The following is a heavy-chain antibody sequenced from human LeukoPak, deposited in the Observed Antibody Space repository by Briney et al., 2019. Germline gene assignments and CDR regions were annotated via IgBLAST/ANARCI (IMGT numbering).Heavy chain of an antibody. D-gene: IGHD2-2*01. Sequence: GGSLRLSCAASGFTFSSYGMHWVRQAPGKGLEWVAFIRYDGSNKYYADSVKGRFTISRDNSKNTLYLQMNSLRAEDTAVYYCARIAVVVPAAIEDYWGQGTLVTVS. J-gene: IGHJ4*02. CDR3: ARIAVVVPAAIEDY. CDR2: IRYDGSNK. V-gene: IGHV3-30*02. CDR1: GFTFSSYG.